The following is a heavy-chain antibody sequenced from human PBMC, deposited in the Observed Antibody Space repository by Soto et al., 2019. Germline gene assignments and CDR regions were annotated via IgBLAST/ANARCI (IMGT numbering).Heavy chain of an antibody. CDR1: GYTFTSYW. D-gene: IGHD5-18*01. CDR3: AATGYTYGYHFDH. J-gene: IGHJ4*02. Sequence: GESLKISCKGSGYTFTSYWITWVRQMPGKGLEWMGRIDPSDSSTNYSPSFQGDVTISTDKSISTAHLQWSSLKVSDTAMYYCAATGYTYGYHFDHWGQGTQVTVSS. V-gene: IGHV5-10-1*01. CDR2: IDPSDSST.